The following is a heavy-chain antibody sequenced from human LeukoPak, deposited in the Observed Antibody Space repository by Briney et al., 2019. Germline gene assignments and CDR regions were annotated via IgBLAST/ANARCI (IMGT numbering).Heavy chain of an antibody. CDR2: ISSFSGTI. CDR3: ARDRVSGSGSIDY. CDR1: GITFSSYS. Sequence: GGSLRLSCVASGITFSSYSMNWVRQAPGKGLEWVSYISSFSGTINYADSVKGRFTISRDNAKNSLYLQMNSLRAEDTAVYYCARDRVSGSGSIDYWGQGTLVTVSS. D-gene: IGHD3-10*01. J-gene: IGHJ4*02. V-gene: IGHV3-48*01.